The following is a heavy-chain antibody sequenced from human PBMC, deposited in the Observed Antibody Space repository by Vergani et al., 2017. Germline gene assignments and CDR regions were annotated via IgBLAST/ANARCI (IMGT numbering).Heavy chain of an antibody. D-gene: IGHD2-2*01. CDR1: EFTFSNYA. J-gene: IGHJ6*02. CDR3: AKGVYCSSTSCYEGRGYYYGMGV. V-gene: IGHV3-23*01. Sequence: EVQLLESGGGLVQPGGSLRLTCAASEFTFSNYAMNWVRQAPGKGLEWVSGISGSGVSAYYTDSVKGRFTISRDNSKNTLYLQMNSLRADDTAVYYCAKGVYCSSTSCYEGRGYYYGMGVWGQXP. CDR2: ISGSGVSA.